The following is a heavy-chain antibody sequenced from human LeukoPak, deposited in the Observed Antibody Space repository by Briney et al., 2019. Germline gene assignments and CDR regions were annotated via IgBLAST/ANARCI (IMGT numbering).Heavy chain of an antibody. J-gene: IGHJ2*01. CDR2: INHSGST. V-gene: IGHV4-34*01. D-gene: IGHD1-26*01. Sequence: SETLSLTCAVYGGSFSGYYWSWIRQPPGKGLEWIGEINHSGSTNYNPSLKSRVTISVDTSKNQFSLKLSSVTAADTAVYYCARVSIVGATAAYWYFDLWGRGTLVTVSS. CDR1: GGSFSGYY. CDR3: ARVSIVGATAAYWYFDL.